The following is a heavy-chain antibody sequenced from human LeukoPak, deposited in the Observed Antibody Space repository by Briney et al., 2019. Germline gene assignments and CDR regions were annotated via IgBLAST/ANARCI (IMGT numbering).Heavy chain of an antibody. Sequence: SETLSLTCTVSGYSISSSYYWGWIRQPPGKGLEWIGSIHYSGNTYYNPSLKSRVTISVDTSKNQFSLRLSSVTAADTAVYYCARPNWNDLHFDYWGQGTLVTVSS. V-gene: IGHV4-38-2*02. CDR2: IHYSGNT. CDR3: ARPNWNDLHFDY. D-gene: IGHD1-1*01. CDR1: GYSISSSYY. J-gene: IGHJ4*02.